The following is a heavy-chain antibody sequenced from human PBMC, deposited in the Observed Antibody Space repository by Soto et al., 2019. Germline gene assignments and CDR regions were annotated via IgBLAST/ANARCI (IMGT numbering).Heavy chain of an antibody. D-gene: IGHD6-6*01. V-gene: IGHV3-23*01. CDR2: ISGSGSDT. CDR1: GFTFSNFA. J-gene: IGHJ4*02. CDR3: AKARPPID. Sequence: EVQLLESGGGLVQPGGSLRLSCAASGFTFSNFAMSWARQAPGKGLEWVSTISGSGSDTYYADSVKGRFTISRDNSINVLYLQMNSLRAGDSALYYCAKARPPIDWGQGTLVTVSS.